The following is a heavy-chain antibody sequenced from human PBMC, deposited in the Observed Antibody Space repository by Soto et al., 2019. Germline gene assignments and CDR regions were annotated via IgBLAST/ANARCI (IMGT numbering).Heavy chain of an antibody. J-gene: IGHJ4*02. D-gene: IGHD2-2*01. Sequence: EVQLVESGGGLVQPGGSLRLSCAASGFTFSSYSMNWVRQAPGKGLVWVSYISSSSSTIYYADSVKGQCTISRDNAKNALYLQMNSVRSEDTAVYYCARVRYQLRYFDYWGQGTLVTVSS. CDR2: ISSSSSTI. CDR3: ARVRYQLRYFDY. V-gene: IGHV3-48*01. CDR1: GFTFSSYS.